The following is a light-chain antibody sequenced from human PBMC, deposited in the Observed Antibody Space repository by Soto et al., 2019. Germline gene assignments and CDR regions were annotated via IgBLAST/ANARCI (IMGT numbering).Light chain of an antibody. J-gene: IGLJ2*01. CDR3: AAWDDSLNGVV. CDR2: SNN. CDR1: SSNIGSNT. Sequence: QSVLTQPTSASGTPGQRVTISCSGSSSNIGSNTVNWYQQLPGTAPKLLIYSNNQRPSGVPDRFSGSKSGTSAFLAISGLQSEDEADYYCAAWDDSLNGVVFGGGTKLTVL. V-gene: IGLV1-44*01.